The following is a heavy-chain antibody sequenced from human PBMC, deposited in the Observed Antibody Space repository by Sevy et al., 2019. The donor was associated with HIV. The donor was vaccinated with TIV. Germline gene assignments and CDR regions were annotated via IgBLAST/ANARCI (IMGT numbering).Heavy chain of an antibody. CDR2: MNPNSGNT. CDR3: AGGFGAVGLRLGELSLPDY. CDR1: GYTFTSYD. V-gene: IGHV1-8*01. D-gene: IGHD3-16*02. J-gene: IGHJ4*02. Sequence: ASVKVSCKASGYTFTSYDINWVRQATGQGLEWMGWMNPNSGNTGYAQKFQGRVTMTRNTSISTAYIELSSLRSEDTAVYYCAGGFGAVGLRLGELSLPDYWGQGTLVTVSS.